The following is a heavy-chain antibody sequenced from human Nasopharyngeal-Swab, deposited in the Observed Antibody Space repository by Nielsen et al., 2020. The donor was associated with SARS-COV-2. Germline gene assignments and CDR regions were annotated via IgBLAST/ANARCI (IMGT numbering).Heavy chain of an antibody. Sequence: GESLKISCAASGFTFSSHAMSWVRQAPGKGLEWVAGISGSGGNTYYTDSVKGRFTISRDNFKNTLYLQMDNLRAEDTAVYYCTRLTYYYDSSSGGWGQGTLVTVSS. CDR1: GFTFSSHA. CDR3: TRLTYYYDSSSGG. V-gene: IGHV3-23*01. D-gene: IGHD3-22*01. CDR2: ISGSGGNT. J-gene: IGHJ4*02.